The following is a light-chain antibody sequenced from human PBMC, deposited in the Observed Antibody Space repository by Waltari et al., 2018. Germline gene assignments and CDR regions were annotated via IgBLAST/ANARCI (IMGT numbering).Light chain of an antibody. CDR2: DIN. Sequence: QSALTQPSSVSESPGPTVTISCIRTYTDIGSYHSFSWYQQSPGNAPKLVIYDINKRPSGVSSRLSGSRSGNLASLTISGLRIDDEADYYCSAYTSNTDVVFGGGTKLTVL. V-gene: IGLV2-14*01. CDR3: SAYTSNTDVV. CDR1: YTDIGSYHS. J-gene: IGLJ2*01.